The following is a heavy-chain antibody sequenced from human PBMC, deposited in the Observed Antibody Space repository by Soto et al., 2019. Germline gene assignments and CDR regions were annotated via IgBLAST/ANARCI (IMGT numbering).Heavy chain of an antibody. V-gene: IGHV3-21*01. CDR3: ARGKQRYCSGGSCYPSWFDP. J-gene: IGHJ5*02. CDR2: ISISSSYI. Sequence: EVQLVESGGGLVKPGGSLRLSCAASGFTFSSYSMNWVRQAPGKGLEWVSSISISSSYIYYADSVKGRFTISRDNAKNSLYLQMNSLRAEDTAVYYCARGKQRYCSGGSCYPSWFDPWGQGTLVTVSS. CDR1: GFTFSSYS. D-gene: IGHD2-15*01.